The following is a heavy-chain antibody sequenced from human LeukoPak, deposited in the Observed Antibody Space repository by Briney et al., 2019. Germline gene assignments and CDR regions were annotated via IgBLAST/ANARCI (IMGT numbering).Heavy chain of an antibody. V-gene: IGHV4-59*01. Sequence: SETLSLTRTVSGPSIRTFFCSCTRHPPRRGLEWIGFISDTGSTNTSPSLRSRVTLSIDTSKNRLSLKLTSLTAADTATYYCARDEEGYKVWGRGTLVTVSS. CDR3: ARDEEGYKV. CDR2: ISDTGST. CDR1: GPSIRTFF. D-gene: IGHD5-24*01. J-gene: IGHJ4*02.